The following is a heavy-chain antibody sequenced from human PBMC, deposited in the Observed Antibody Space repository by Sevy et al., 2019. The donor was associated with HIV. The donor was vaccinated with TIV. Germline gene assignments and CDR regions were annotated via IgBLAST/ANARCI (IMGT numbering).Heavy chain of an antibody. V-gene: IGHV3-11*01. J-gene: IGHJ6*02. D-gene: IGHD4-4*01. Sequence: GGCLRLSCAASGFTFSDYYMSCIRQAPGKGLERVSYISSSGSTIYYADSVKGRFTISRDNAKNSLYLQMNSLRADDTALYYCASDNTVTTFHYYYGMDVWGQGTTVYVSS. CDR1: GFTFSDYY. CDR3: ASDNTVTTFHYYYGMDV. CDR2: ISSSGSTI.